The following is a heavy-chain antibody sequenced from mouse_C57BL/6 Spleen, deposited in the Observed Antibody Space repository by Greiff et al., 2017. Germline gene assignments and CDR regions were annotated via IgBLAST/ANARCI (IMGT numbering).Heavy chain of an antibody. CDR2: IDPSDSYT. CDR3: ARNDYYGSRNFDY. J-gene: IGHJ2*01. Sequence: QVQLQQPGAELVMPGASVKLSCKASGYTFTSYWMHWVKQRPGQGLEWIGEIDPSDSYTNYNQKFKGKSTLTVDKSSSTAYMQLSSLTSEDSAVYYCARNDYYGSRNFDYWGQGTTLTVSS. V-gene: IGHV1-69*01. D-gene: IGHD1-1*01. CDR1: GYTFTSYW.